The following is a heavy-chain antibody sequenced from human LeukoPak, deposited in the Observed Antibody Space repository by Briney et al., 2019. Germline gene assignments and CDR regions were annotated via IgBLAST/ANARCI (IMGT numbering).Heavy chain of an antibody. J-gene: IGHJ4*02. CDR2: ISYDGIYE. CDR1: GFSFSSYG. CDR3: AKDGKEYYSESSGFSDC. Sequence: PGGSLRLSCAASGFSFSSYGMHWVRQAPGKGLEWVAAISYDGIYEYYTDSVKGRFTISRDNSKKTLNLQMNSLRVEDTAVYYCAKDGKEYYSESSGFSDCWGQGTLVTVSS. V-gene: IGHV3-30*18. D-gene: IGHD3-22*01.